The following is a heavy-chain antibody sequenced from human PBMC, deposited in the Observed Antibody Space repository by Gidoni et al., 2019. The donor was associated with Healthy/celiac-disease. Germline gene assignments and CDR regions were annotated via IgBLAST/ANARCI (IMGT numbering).Heavy chain of an antibody. D-gene: IGHD3-9*01. V-gene: IGHV4-34*01. CDR2: INHSGST. J-gene: IGHJ4*02. CDR1: GWSFSYYY. CDR3: ARRDDILTGYYRVAFDY. Sequence: QVQLQQWGAGLLKPSATLSLTCAIHGWSFSYYYWSWLRQPPGKGLEWIGEINHSGSTNYNPSLKSRVTISVDTSKNQFSLKLSSVTAADTAVYYCARRDDILTGYYRVAFDYWGQGTLVTVSS.